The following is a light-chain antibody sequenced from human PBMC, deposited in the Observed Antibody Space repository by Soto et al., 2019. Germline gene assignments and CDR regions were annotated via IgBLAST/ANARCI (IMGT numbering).Light chain of an antibody. CDR3: QQYCRSSWR. V-gene: IGKV3-20*01. J-gene: IGKJ1*01. Sequence: NVLTLTPRTLSLSPKKRDTLSCRASQSVGSNYLAWYQQKPGQAPRILIFGASGRATGIPDRFSGSGSGTDFALAIRCREPEDFALYYCQQYCRSSWRVGQGTKVDIK. CDR2: GAS. CDR1: QSVGSNY.